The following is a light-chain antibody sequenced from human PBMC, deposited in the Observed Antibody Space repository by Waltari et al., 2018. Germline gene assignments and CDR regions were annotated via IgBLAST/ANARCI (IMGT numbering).Light chain of an antibody. V-gene: IGKV4-1*01. J-gene: IGKJ2*01. CDR2: WAS. Sequence: DIVMTQSPDSLAVSLGERATINCKSSQSVLYSSNNKNYLAWYQRKPGQPPKLLIYWASTRESGVPDRFSGSGSGTDFTLTISSLQAEDVAVYYCQQYYSTPPHTFGQGTKLEI. CDR3: QQYYSTPPHT. CDR1: QSVLYSSNNKNY.